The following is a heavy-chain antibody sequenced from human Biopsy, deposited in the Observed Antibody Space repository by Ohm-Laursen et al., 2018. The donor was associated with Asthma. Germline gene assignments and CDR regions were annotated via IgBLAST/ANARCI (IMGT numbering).Heavy chain of an antibody. Sequence: SLRLSCAASGFTFRSYAMHWVRQAPGKGLDWVALISFDPLNKQYADWVKGRFTISRDFYKNTLYLQMDSLRAEDTAVYYCARGDSSGWSHYYFDYRGQGTLVTVSS. CDR3: ARGDSSGWSHYYFDY. D-gene: IGHD6-19*01. CDR1: GFTFRSYA. V-gene: IGHV3-30*14. J-gene: IGHJ4*02. CDR2: ISFDPLNK.